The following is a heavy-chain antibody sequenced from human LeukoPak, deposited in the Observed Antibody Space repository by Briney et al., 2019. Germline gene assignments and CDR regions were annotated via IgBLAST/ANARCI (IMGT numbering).Heavy chain of an antibody. Sequence: GGSLRLSCAASGFTFDDYGMSWVRQAPGKGLEWVSGINWNGGSTGYADSVKGRFTISRDNAKNSLYLQMNSLRAEDTALYYCARGDWELRYYYYYMDVWGKGTTVTISS. CDR1: GFTFDDYG. CDR2: INWNGGST. V-gene: IGHV3-20*04. D-gene: IGHD1-26*01. J-gene: IGHJ6*03. CDR3: ARGDWELRYYYYYMDV.